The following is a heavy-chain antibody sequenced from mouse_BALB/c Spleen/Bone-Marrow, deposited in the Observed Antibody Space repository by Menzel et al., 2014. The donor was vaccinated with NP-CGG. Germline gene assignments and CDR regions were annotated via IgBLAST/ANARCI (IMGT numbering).Heavy chain of an antibody. CDR3: ARDYGSSYYAMDY. D-gene: IGHD1-1*01. V-gene: IGHV2-9*02. CDR2: IWAGGST. CDR1: GFSLTSYG. Sequence: VHLVESGPGLVAPSQSLSITCTVSGFSLTSYGVHWVRQPPGKGLEWLGVIWAGGSTNYNSAFMSRLSISKDNSKSQVFLKMNSLQTDDTAMYYCARDYGSSYYAMDYWGQGTSVTVS. J-gene: IGHJ4*01.